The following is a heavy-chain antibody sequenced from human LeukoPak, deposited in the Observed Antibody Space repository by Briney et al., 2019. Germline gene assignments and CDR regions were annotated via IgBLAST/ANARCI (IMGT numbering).Heavy chain of an antibody. J-gene: IGHJ4*02. CDR3: ARDPIAAAGIDY. CDR2: IYSGGST. CDR1: GFTVSSNY. Sequence: GGSLRLSCAASGFTVSSNYMSWVRQAPGKGLEWVSVIYSGGSTYYADSVKGRFTISRDNSKNTLYLQMNSLRAEDTAVYYCARDPIAAAGIDYWGQGTLVTVSS. V-gene: IGHV3-53*01. D-gene: IGHD6-13*01.